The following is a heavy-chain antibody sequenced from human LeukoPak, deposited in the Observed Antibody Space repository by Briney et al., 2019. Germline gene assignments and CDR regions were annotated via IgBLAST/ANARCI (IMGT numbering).Heavy chain of an antibody. CDR1: GGSISSGGYY. CDR2: IYHSGST. CDR3: AGDPRVGFRGYFDY. Sequence: SQTLSLTCTVSGGSISSGGYYWSWIRQPPGKGLEWIGYIYHSGSTYYNPSLKSRVTISVDRSKNQFSLKLSSVTAADTAVYYCAGDPRVGFRGYFDYWGQGTLVTASS. V-gene: IGHV4-30-2*01. D-gene: IGHD3-10*01. J-gene: IGHJ4*02.